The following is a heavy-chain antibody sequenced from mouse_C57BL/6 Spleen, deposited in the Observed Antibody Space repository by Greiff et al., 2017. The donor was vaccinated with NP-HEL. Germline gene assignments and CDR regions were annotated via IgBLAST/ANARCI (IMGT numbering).Heavy chain of an antibody. CDR1: GYAFSSYW. V-gene: IGHV1-80*01. J-gene: IGHJ2*01. CDR3: ARQPNYYFDY. D-gene: IGHD6-1*01. CDR2: IYPGDGDT. Sequence: VKLMESGAELVKPGASVKISCKASGYAFSSYWMNWVKQRPGKGLEWIGQIYPGDGDTNYNGKFKGKATLTADKSSSTAYMQLSSLTSEDSAVYFCARQPNYYFDYWGQGTTLTVSS.